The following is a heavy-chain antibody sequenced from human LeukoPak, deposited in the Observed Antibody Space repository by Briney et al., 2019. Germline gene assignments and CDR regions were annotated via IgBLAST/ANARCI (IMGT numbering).Heavy chain of an antibody. Sequence: GESLKISCKGSGYTFTTYWIGWVRQLPGKGLKWMGILYPGDSDPRYSPSFQGQVTISADKSISTAYLQWSSLKASDSAMYYCVRHGLGSSWFGFDYWGQGTLVTVSS. CDR2: LYPGDSDP. D-gene: IGHD6-13*01. V-gene: IGHV5-51*01. CDR1: GYTFTTYW. J-gene: IGHJ4*02. CDR3: VRHGLGSSWFGFDY.